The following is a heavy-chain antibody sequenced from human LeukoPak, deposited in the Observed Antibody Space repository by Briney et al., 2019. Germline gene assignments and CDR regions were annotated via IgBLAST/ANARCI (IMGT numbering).Heavy chain of an antibody. CDR1: GYIFTNYA. D-gene: IGHD1-26*01. J-gene: IGHJ4*02. Sequence: ASVKVSCKASGYIFTNYAMHWVRQAPGQRLEWMGWINAGNGNTKYSQKFQGRVTITRDTSASTAYMELSSLRSEDTAVYYCARAVALREWELLRYWGQGTLVTVSS. CDR2: INAGNGNT. CDR3: ARAVALREWELLRY. V-gene: IGHV1-3*01.